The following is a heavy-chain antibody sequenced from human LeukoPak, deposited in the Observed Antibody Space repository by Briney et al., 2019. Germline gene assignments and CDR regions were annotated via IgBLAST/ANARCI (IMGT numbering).Heavy chain of an antibody. J-gene: IGHJ3*02. CDR1: GFMFSGHA. Sequence: QPGRSLRLSCAASGFMFSGHAMHWVRQAPGKGLEWAAIIWNGGSNKYFADSVKGRFTMSRDNSKNTLYLQMNSLRAEDTAVYYCAKDPASSSDAFDIWGQGTMVTVSS. CDR2: IWNGGSNK. CDR3: AKDPASSSDAFDI. V-gene: IGHV3-33*06. D-gene: IGHD6-6*01.